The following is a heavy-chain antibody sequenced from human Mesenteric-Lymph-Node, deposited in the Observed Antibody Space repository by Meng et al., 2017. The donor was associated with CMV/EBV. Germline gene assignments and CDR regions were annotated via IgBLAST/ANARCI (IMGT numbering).Heavy chain of an antibody. Sequence: GESLKISCAASGFTFSSYAMHWVRQAPGKGLEWVAVISYDGSNKYYADSVKGRFTISRDNAKNSLYLQMNSLRAEDTAVYYCATTDQNLDVWGQGTTVTVSS. CDR1: GFTFSSYA. D-gene: IGHD2-2*01. V-gene: IGHV3-30-3*01. J-gene: IGHJ6*02. CDR3: ATTDQNLDV. CDR2: ISYDGSNK.